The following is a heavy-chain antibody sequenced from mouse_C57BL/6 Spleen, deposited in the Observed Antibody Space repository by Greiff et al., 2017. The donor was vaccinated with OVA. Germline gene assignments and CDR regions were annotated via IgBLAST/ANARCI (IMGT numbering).Heavy chain of an antibody. Sequence: EVQLQQSGPVLVKPGASVKMSCKASGYTFTDYYMNWVKQSHGKSLEWIGVINPYNGGTSYNQKFKGKATLTVDKSSSTAYMELNSLTSEDSAVYYCAREGTAQVRYFDVWGTGTTVTVSS. D-gene: IGHD3-2*02. J-gene: IGHJ1*03. CDR2: INPYNGGT. CDR1: GYTFTDYY. V-gene: IGHV1-19*01. CDR3: AREGTAQVRYFDV.